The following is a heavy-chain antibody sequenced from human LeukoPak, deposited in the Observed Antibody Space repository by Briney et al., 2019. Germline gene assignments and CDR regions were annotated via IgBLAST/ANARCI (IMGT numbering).Heavy chain of an antibody. CDR1: GGTSRNFA. CDR2: VMPIFGTT. Sequence: SVKVSCKASGGTSRNFAINWVRQAPGQGLEWMGGVMPIFGTTNYAEKFQGRVTITADESTTTGYMELSSLRFEDTAVYYCARVMRGMDVWGQGTTVTVSS. CDR3: ARVMRGMDV. J-gene: IGHJ6*02. V-gene: IGHV1-69*13.